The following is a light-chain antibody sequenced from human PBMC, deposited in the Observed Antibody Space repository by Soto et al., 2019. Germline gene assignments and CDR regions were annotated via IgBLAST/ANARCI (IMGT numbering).Light chain of an antibody. CDR2: DVS. Sequence: QSALTQPASVSGSPGQSITISCTGTSSDVGGYNYVSWYQHHPGKAPKLIIYDVSDRPSGVSTRFSGSKSGNTASLTISGLQAEDEADYYCSSYTTSSTLVFGGGTKLTV. J-gene: IGLJ2*01. V-gene: IGLV2-14*03. CDR1: SSDVGGYNY. CDR3: SSYTTSSTLV.